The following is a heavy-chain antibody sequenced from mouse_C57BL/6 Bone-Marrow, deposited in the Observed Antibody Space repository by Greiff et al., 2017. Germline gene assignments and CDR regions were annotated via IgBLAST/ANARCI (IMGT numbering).Heavy chain of an antibody. CDR3: ARQITSFDY. V-gene: IGHV5-6*01. D-gene: IGHD1-1*01. CDR2: ISSGGSYT. CDR1: GFTFSSYG. J-gene: IGHJ2*01. Sequence: EVKLVESGGDLVKPGGSLKLSCAASGFTFSSYGMSWVRQTPDKRLEWVATISSGGSYTYYPDSVQGRFAIARDNAKNTLYVQMSSLKSEDTAMYYCARQITSFDYGGQGTTLTVSS.